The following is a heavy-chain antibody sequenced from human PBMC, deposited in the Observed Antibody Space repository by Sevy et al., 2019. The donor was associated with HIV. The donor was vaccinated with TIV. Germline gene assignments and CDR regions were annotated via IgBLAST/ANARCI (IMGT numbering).Heavy chain of an antibody. Sequence: GGSLRLSCTASGFTFGDYAMSWVRQAPGKGLEWVGLIRSKAYGGTTEYAASVKGRFTIARDDSKSIAYLQMNSLKTEDTAVYYCTRDTIFNYSPVWGQGTTVTVSS. D-gene: IGHD3-3*01. CDR3: TRDTIFNYSPV. CDR2: IRSKAYGGTT. CDR1: GFTFGDYA. J-gene: IGHJ6*02. V-gene: IGHV3-49*04.